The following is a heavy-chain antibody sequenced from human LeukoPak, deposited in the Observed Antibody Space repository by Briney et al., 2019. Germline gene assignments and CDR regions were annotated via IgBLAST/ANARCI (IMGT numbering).Heavy chain of an antibody. CDR3: ARRQVQGMFHY. CDR1: GGSISSSSYY. J-gene: IGHJ4*02. D-gene: IGHD4/OR15-4a*01. CDR2: IYYSGSI. Sequence: PSETLSLTCIVSGGSISSSSYYWGWIRQPPGKGLEWIGTIYYSGSIYDNPSLKSRVTISVDTSKNQFSLNLRSVTAADTAVYYCARRQVQGMFHYWSQGTLVTVSS. V-gene: IGHV4-39*01.